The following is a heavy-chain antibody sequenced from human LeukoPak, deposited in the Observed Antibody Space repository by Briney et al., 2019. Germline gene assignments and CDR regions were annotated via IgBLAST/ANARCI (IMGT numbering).Heavy chain of an antibody. J-gene: IGHJ4*02. CDR2: ISYDGNIE. D-gene: IGHD5-12*01. CDR1: RFTFSNYA. Sequence: GGSLRLSCAASRFTFSNYAMHWIRQAPGKGLQWVAVISYDGNIEYYTDSVKGRLNISRDNSNSALYLQMNGLRTEDTAAYYCARFRNVRRGSDGYFFDYWGQGTLVTVSS. CDR3: ARFRNVRRGSDGYFFDY. V-gene: IGHV3-30*04.